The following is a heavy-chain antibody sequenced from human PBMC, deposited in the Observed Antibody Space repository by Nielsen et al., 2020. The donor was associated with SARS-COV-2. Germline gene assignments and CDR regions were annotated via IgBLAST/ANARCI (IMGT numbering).Heavy chain of an antibody. D-gene: IGHD7-27*01. CDR3: ARGNGWGSYFDY. CDR2: INSDGSST. V-gene: IGHV3-74*01. J-gene: IGHJ4*02. Sequence: GGSLRLSCAASGFTFSSYGMHWVRQAPGKGLVWVSRINSDGSSTSYADSVKGRFTISRDNAKNTLYLQMNSLRAEDTAVYYCARGNGWGSYFDYWGQGTLVTVSS. CDR1: GFTFSSYG.